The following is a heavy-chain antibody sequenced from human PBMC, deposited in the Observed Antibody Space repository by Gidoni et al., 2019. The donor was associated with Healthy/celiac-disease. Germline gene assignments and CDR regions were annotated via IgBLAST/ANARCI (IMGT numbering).Heavy chain of an antibody. CDR3: ARERELWFGTQYYFDY. D-gene: IGHD3-10*01. CDR2: INHSGST. Sequence: QVQLQQWGAGLLKPSETLSLTCAVYGGSFSGYYWSWIRQPPGKGLEWIGEINHSGSTNYNPSLKSRVTISVDTSKNQFSLKLSSVTAADTAVYYCARERELWFGTQYYFDYWGQGTLVTVSS. J-gene: IGHJ4*02. CDR1: GGSFSGYY. V-gene: IGHV4-34*01.